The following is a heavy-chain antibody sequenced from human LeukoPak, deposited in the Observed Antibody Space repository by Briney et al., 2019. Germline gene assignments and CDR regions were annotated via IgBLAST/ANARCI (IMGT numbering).Heavy chain of an antibody. CDR1: GYSFTSYW. D-gene: IGHD2-2*02. V-gene: IGHV5-51*01. CDR2: IYPGDSDT. J-gene: IGHJ4*02. CDR3: ARLHFHCSSTSCYTEFCDY. Sequence: PGESLKISCKGSGYSFTSYWIGWVRQMPGKGLEWMGIIYPGDSDTRYSPSFQGQVTISADKSISTAYLQWSSLKASDTAMYYCARLHFHCSSTSCYTEFCDYWGQGTLVTVSS.